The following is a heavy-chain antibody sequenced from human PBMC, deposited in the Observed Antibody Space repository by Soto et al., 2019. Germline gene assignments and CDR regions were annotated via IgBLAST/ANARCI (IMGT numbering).Heavy chain of an antibody. J-gene: IGHJ4*02. D-gene: IGHD6-13*01. CDR2: IYYSGST. Sequence: QVQLQESGPGLVKPSQTLSLICTVSGGSINSGGYYWSWIRQHPGKGLEWIGYIYYSGSTYYNPFLRSRGTISAGASENQFSLKLSSVTAADTAVYFCARADRQSGYSSSWVFDSWGQGTLVNVSS. CDR3: ARADRQSGYSSSWVFDS. V-gene: IGHV4-31*03. CDR1: GGSINSGGYY.